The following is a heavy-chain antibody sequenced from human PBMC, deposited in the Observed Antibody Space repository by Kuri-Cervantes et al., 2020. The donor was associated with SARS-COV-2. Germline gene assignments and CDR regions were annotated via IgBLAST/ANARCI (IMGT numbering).Heavy chain of an antibody. D-gene: IGHD3-3*01. CDR2: IYYTGST. Sequence: SETLSLTCTVSGASISSSSYYWDWNRQPPGKGLEWIGSIYYTGSTYYNPSLKSRVTISVDTSKNQFSLKLKSMTAADTAVYYCAGGVTIFGVVQSFDDWGQGTLVTVSS. CDR1: GASISSSSYY. J-gene: IGHJ4*02. V-gene: IGHV4-39*07. CDR3: AGGVTIFGVVQSFDD.